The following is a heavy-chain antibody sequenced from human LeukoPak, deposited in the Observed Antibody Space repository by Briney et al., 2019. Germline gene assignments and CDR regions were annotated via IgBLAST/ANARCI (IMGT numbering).Heavy chain of an antibody. CDR2: ISYDGSNK. CDR3: ARLHSGRYYGDAFDV. D-gene: IGHD1-26*01. J-gene: IGHJ3*01. V-gene: IGHV3-30-3*01. Sequence: HAGGSLRLSCVASGLTFSSYSMHWVRQAPGKGLEWVAVISYDGSNKYYADSVKGRFTISRDNAKNSLYLQMNSLRAEDTAVYYCARLHSGRYYGDAFDVWGQGTMVTVSS. CDR1: GLTFSSYS.